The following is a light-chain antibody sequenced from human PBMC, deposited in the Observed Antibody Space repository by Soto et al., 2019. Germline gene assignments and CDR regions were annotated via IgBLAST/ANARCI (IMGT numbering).Light chain of an antibody. CDR2: GAS. Sequence: EIVLTQSPATLSLYPGERATLSCRASQSVGSYLVWYQQKPGQAPRLLIHGASNRATGIPARFSGSGSGTDFTLTISSLEPEDFAVYYCQQRSSWPRLFGQGTRLEIK. J-gene: IGKJ5*01. V-gene: IGKV3-11*01. CDR1: QSVGSY. CDR3: QQRSSWPRL.